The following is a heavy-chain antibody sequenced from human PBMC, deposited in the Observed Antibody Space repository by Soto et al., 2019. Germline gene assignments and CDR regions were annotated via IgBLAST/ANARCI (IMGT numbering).Heavy chain of an antibody. CDR1: VCTFSSYI. J-gene: IGHJ4*02. Sequence: VVSRRLSCSSSVCTFSSYIINLFLQAPGKGLEWVSSISSSSSYIYYADSVKGRFTISRDNAKNSLYLQMNSLRAEDTAVYYCARGSVVDKEYWGKRNMVNVSS. V-gene: IGHV3-21*01. D-gene: IGHD2-15*01. CDR3: ARGSVVDKEY. CDR2: ISSSSSYI.